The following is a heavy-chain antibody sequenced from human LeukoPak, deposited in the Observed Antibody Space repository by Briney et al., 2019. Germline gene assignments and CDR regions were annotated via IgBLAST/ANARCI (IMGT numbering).Heavy chain of an antibody. D-gene: IGHD2-8*01. CDR1: GFTFSSYA. V-gene: IGHV3-23*01. CDR2: ISGSGGST. CDR3: ANYYCPYGSCIGFDF. Sequence: GGSLRLSCAASGFTFSSYAMSWVRQAPGKGLEWVSAISGSGGSTYYADSVKGRFTISRDNSKNTLYLQMNSLRAEDTAVYYCANYYCPYGSCIGFDFWGQGTLVTVSS. J-gene: IGHJ4*02.